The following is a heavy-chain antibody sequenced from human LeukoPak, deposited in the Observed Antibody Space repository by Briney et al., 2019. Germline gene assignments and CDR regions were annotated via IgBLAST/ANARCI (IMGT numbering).Heavy chain of an antibody. V-gene: IGHV3-64D*06. D-gene: IGHD3-22*01. CDR1: GFTFSSYA. CDR2: ISSNGGST. Sequence: QPGGSLRLSCAASGFTFSSYAMSWVRQAPGKGLEYVSAISSNGGSTYYADSVKGRFTISRDNSKNTLYLQMSSLRAEDTAVYYCVKDIGGYYYPVLHYWGQGTLVTVSS. J-gene: IGHJ4*02. CDR3: VKDIGGYYYPVLHY.